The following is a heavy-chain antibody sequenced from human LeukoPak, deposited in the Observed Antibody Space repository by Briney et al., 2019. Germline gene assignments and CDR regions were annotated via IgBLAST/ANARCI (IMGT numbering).Heavy chain of an antibody. CDR3: AKCSYSSGYYHDY. CDR1: GFTFSSYA. V-gene: IGHV3-23*01. CDR2: ITGSGGST. J-gene: IGHJ4*02. D-gene: IGHD3-22*01. Sequence: PGGSLRLSCAASGFTFSSYAMSWVRQAPGKGLEWVSAITGSGGSTYYADSVKGRFTISRDNSKGTLYLQVNSLRAEDTAVYYCAKCSYSSGYYHDYWGQGTQVTVSS.